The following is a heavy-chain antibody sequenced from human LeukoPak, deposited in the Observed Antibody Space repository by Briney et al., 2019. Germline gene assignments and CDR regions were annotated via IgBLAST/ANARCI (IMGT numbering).Heavy chain of an antibody. CDR1: GGSISSYY. Sequence: SETLSLTCTVSGGSISSYYWSWIRQPAGKGLEWIGRIYTSGSTNYNPSLKSRVTISVDTSKNQFSLNLSSVTAADTAVYYCARGGRQQLVFYYWGQGTLVTVSS. J-gene: IGHJ4*02. D-gene: IGHD6-13*01. V-gene: IGHV4-4*07. CDR3: ARGGRQQLVFYY. CDR2: IYTSGST.